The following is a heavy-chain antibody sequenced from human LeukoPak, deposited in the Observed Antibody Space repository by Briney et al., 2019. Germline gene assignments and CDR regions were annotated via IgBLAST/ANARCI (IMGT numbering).Heavy chain of an antibody. D-gene: IGHD3-16*02. J-gene: IGHJ3*02. V-gene: IGHV3-33*01. CDR1: GFIFSAYG. Sequence: GGSLRLSCAASGFIFSAYGMHWVRQAPGKGLEWLAVIWYDGGSKYYSDSVKGRFTISRDNSKNTLYMQMNNLRVEDTAVYFCARDNRYTGNYLDAFDIWGQGTLVTVSS. CDR3: ARDNRYTGNYLDAFDI. CDR2: IWYDGGSK.